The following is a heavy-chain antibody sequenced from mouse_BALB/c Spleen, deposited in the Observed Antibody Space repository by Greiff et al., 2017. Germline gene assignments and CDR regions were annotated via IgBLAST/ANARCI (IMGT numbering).Heavy chain of an antibody. D-gene: IGHD2-3*01. CDR3: ARFYDGYDY. CDR2: INPSNGRT. Sequence: QVKLQQPGAELVKPGASVKLSCKASGYTFTSYWMHWVKQRPGQGLEWIGEINPSNGRTNYNEKFKSKATLTVDKSSSTAYMQLSSLTSEDSAVYYCARFYDGYDYWGQGTTLTVSS. J-gene: IGHJ2*01. V-gene: IGHV1S81*02. CDR1: GYTFTSYW.